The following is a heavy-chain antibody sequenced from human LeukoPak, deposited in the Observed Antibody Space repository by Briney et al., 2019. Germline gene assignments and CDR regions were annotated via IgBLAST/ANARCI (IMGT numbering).Heavy chain of an antibody. Sequence: SVKVSCKASGGTFSSYAISWVRQAPGQGLAWMGRIIPILGIANYAQKFQGRVTITADKSTSTDYMELSSLRSEDTAVYYCARAALTIFGVAPTEDNWFDPWGQGTLVTVSS. CDR2: IIPILGIA. CDR1: GGTFSSYA. J-gene: IGHJ5*02. D-gene: IGHD3-3*01. CDR3: ARAALTIFGVAPTEDNWFDP. V-gene: IGHV1-69*04.